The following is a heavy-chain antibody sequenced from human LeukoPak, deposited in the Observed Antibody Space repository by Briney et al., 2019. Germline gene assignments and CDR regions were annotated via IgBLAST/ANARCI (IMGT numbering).Heavy chain of an antibody. V-gene: IGHV3-21*01. J-gene: IGHJ4*02. CDR2: IGTSSNNI. Sequence: PGGSLRLSCVASGLTFSRYNMNWVRQAPGKGLEWVSSIGTSSNNIYYTDSVKGRFTISRDNAKNSLYLQVDSLRVEDTAVYFCASGTVGNYALDYWGQGTLVTVSS. CDR1: GLTFSRYN. D-gene: IGHD1-7*01. CDR3: ASGTVGNYALDY.